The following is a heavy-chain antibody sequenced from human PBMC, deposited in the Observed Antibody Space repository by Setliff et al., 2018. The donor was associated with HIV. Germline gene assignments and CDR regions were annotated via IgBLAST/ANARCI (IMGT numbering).Heavy chain of an antibody. CDR3: AREMFMYTSSEGFPFDF. D-gene: IGHD6-6*01. V-gene: IGHV1-3*01. CDR2: INPGNGNT. CDR1: GYSFSTYA. J-gene: IGHJ4*02. Sequence: ASVKVSCKASGYSFSTYAIHWVRQAPGERLEWMGWINPGNGNTKYSQRLQGRVTITRDTSATTAFMALSSLRSEDTAVYYCAREMFMYTSSEGFPFDFWGQGTLVTVSS.